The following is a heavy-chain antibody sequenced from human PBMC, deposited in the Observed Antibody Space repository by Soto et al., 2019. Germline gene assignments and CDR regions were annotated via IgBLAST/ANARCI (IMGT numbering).Heavy chain of an antibody. CDR1: GFTFSSYS. D-gene: IGHD6-19*01. CDR3: AREPHSSGWLFDY. J-gene: IGHJ4*02. Sequence: EVQLVESGGGLVHTGGSLRLSCAASGFTFSSYSMNWVRQAPGKGLEWVSYISSSSSTKYYADSEKGRFTISRDNAKKSLYLQMNSLRDEDTAVYYCAREPHSSGWLFDYWGQGTLVTVSS. CDR2: ISSSSSTK. V-gene: IGHV3-48*02.